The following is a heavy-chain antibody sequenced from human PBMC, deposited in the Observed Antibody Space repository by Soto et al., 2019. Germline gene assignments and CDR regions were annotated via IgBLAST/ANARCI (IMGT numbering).Heavy chain of an antibody. CDR3: ARQLVVYDSSYVAPGPPYYYYYGMDV. D-gene: IGHD3-22*01. J-gene: IGHJ6*02. Sequence: ASVKVSCKASGYTFTGYYMHWVRQAPGQGLEWMGWINPNSGGTNYAQKFQGWVTMTRDTSISTAYMELSRLRSDDTAVYYCARQLVVYDSSYVAPGPPYYYYYGMDVWGQGTTVTVSS. CDR1: GYTFTGYY. CDR2: INPNSGGT. V-gene: IGHV1-2*04.